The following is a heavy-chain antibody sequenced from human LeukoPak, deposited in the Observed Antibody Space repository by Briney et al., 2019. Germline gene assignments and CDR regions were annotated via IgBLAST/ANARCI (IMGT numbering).Heavy chain of an antibody. D-gene: IGHD5-24*01. J-gene: IGHJ4*02. CDR3: TLGDGYNTD. Sequence: GGSLRLSCAASGFTFTTYWMTWVRQAPGKGLEWVANIKQDGSDKYYVDSVKGRFTISRDNARKSVYLQMNSLRAEDTAVYYCTLGDGYNTDWGQGTLVTVSS. CDR1: GFTFTTYW. CDR2: IKQDGSDK. V-gene: IGHV3-7*03.